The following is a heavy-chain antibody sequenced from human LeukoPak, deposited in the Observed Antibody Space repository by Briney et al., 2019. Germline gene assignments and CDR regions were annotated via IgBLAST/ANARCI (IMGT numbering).Heavy chain of an antibody. CDR2: IIPIFGTA. CDR3: ARGGRGYPYNWFDP. D-gene: IGHD6-13*01. J-gene: IGHJ5*02. V-gene: IGHV1-69*06. Sequence: KVSCKASGGTFSSYAISWVRQAPGQGPEWMGGIIPIFGTANYAQKFQGRVTITADKSTSTAYMELSSLRSEDTAVYYCARGGRGYPYNWFDPWGQGTLVTVSS. CDR1: GGTFSSYA.